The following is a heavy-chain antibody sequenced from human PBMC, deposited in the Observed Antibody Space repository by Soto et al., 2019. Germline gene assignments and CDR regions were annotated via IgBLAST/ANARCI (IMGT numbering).Heavy chain of an antibody. V-gene: IGHV3-9*01. J-gene: IGHJ6*02. Sequence: PGGSLRLSCVASGFTFDDYAMFWVRQAPGKGLEWVSGISWKSASIGYADSVKGRFTISRDNAKNSLYLQMNSLRAEDTALYYCAKSTGGTANGMDVWGQGTTVTVSS. CDR2: ISWKSASI. D-gene: IGHD2-8*02. CDR1: GFTFDDYA. CDR3: AKSTGGTANGMDV.